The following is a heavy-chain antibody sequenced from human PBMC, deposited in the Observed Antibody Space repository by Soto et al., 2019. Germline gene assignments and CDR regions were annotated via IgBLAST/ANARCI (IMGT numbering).Heavy chain of an antibody. J-gene: IGHJ4*02. V-gene: IGHV4-59*01. CDR1: GGSISSYY. CDR3: ATGDLAAGTPDY. Sequence: SETLSLTCTVSGGSISSYYWSWIRQPPGKGLEWIGYIYYSGSTNYNPSLKSRVTISVDTSKNQFSLKLSSVTAADTAVYYCATGDLAAGTPDYWGQGTLVTVSS. D-gene: IGHD6-13*01. CDR2: IYYSGST.